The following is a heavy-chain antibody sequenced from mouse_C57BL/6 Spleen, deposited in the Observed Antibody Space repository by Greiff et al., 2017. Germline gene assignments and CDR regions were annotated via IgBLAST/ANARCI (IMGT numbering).Heavy chain of an antibody. CDR3: ARIYYDYDPLYWYFDV. V-gene: IGHV2-2*01. CDR1: GFSLTSYG. J-gene: IGHJ1*03. D-gene: IGHD2-4*01. Sequence: VKLVESGPGLVQPSQSLSITCTVSGFSLTSYGVHWVRQSPGKGLEWLGVIWSGGSTDYNAAFISRLSISKDNSKSQVFFKMNSLQADDTAIYYCARIYYDYDPLYWYFDVWGTGTTVTVSS. CDR2: IWSGGST.